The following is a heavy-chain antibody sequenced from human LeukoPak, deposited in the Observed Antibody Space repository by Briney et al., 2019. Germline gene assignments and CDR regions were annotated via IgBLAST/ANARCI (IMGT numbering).Heavy chain of an antibody. Sequence: SETLSRTCTVSGGSISSYYWSWIRQPAGKGLEWIGRIYTSGSTNYNPSLKSRVTMSVDTSKNQFSLKLSSVTAADTAVYYCAREGLCSGGSCYRPFFDYWGQGTLVTVSS. J-gene: IGHJ4*02. CDR2: IYTSGST. D-gene: IGHD2-15*01. V-gene: IGHV4-4*07. CDR1: GGSISSYY. CDR3: AREGLCSGGSCYRPFFDY.